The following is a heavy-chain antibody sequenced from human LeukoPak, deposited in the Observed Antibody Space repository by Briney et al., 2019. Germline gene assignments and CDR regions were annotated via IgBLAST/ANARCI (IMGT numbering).Heavy chain of an antibody. CDR3: ARLGENGLLTGYFYP. CDR2: INPDSGGT. J-gene: IGHJ5*02. Sequence: ASVKVSCKASGYTFSGNYVHWVRQAPGQGLEWMGGINPDSGGTDYAQKFQGRVTMTRDTSITTAYMDLDRLRSDDTAVYYCARLGENGLLTGYFYPWGQGTLVTVSS. V-gene: IGHV1-2*02. CDR1: GYTFSGNY. D-gene: IGHD3-9*01.